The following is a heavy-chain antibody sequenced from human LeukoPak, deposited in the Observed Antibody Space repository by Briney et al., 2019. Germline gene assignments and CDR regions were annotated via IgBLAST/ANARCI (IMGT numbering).Heavy chain of an antibody. V-gene: IGHV4-59*01. J-gene: IGHJ5*02. CDR3: ARDRLWNWFDP. CDR1: GGSISNYY. CDR2: INYSRST. D-gene: IGHD2-21*01. Sequence: SETLSLTCTVSGGSISNYYWSWIRQPSGKGLEWIGYINYSRSTNYNPSLKSRVTISVDMSKNQFSLKLSSVTVADTAVYYCARDRLWNWFDPWGQGILVTVSS.